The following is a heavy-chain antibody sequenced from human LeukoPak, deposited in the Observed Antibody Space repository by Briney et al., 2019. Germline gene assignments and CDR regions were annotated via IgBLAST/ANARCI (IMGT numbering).Heavy chain of an antibody. J-gene: IGHJ4*02. Sequence: WASVKVSCKASGYTFTSYGISWVRQAPGLGLEWMGWISAYNGNTNYAQKLQGRVTMTTDTSTSTAYMELRSLRSDDTAVYYCALQLLGGYDQFDYWGQGTLVTVSS. CDR2: ISAYNGNT. CDR3: ALQLLGGYDQFDY. D-gene: IGHD5-12*01. V-gene: IGHV1-18*04. CDR1: GYTFTSYG.